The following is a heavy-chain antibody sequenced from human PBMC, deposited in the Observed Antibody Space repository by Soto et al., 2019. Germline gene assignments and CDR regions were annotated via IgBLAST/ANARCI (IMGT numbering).Heavy chain of an antibody. CDR3: ARAGYCGGDCYSISYYYYGMDV. J-gene: IGHJ6*02. V-gene: IGHV1-69*13. Sequence: SVKVSCKASGGTFSSYAISWVRQAPGQGLEWMGGIIPIFGTANYAQKFQGRVTITADESTSTAYMELSSLRSEDTAVYYCARAGYCGGDCYSISYYYYGMDVWGQGTTVTVSS. CDR2: IIPIFGTA. CDR1: GGTFSSYA. D-gene: IGHD2-21*02.